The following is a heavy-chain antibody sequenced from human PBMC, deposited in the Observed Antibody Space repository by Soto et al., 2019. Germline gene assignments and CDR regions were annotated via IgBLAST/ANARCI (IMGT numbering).Heavy chain of an antibody. CDR3: ARGGQYSSSPLDY. CDR2: ISGSGGTE. J-gene: IGHJ4*02. V-gene: IGHV3-23*01. D-gene: IGHD6-6*01. Sequence: EVQLLESGGGLVQPGGSLRLSCAASGFTFNTYAMSWVRQAPGKGLEWVSTISGSGGTEYYAASVNGRFTISRDNSKNTQSLQMNSLSTEDTAIYYCARGGQYSSSPLDYWGQGALVTVSS. CDR1: GFTFNTYA.